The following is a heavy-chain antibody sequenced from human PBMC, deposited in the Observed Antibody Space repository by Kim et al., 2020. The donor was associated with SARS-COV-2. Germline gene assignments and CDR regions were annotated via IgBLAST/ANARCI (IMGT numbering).Heavy chain of an antibody. J-gene: IGHJ4*02. CDR3: ARYNSGASFDF. D-gene: IGHD3-10*01. CDR2: T. Sequence: TQYSPSRESRVTMSVDTSKNQMFLALTSVTAADTAIYYCARYNSGASFDFWGQGMLLTVSS. V-gene: IGHV4-4*07.